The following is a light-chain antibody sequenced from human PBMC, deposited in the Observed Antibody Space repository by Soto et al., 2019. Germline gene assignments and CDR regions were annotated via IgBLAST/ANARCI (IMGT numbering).Light chain of an antibody. CDR2: YNS. J-gene: IGLJ2*01. Sequence: SYELTQPPSVSVAPGETARVTCGGNNIGGKSVHWYQQKSGQGPVLVISYNSDRPSGITERFSGSNSGNTATLTISRVEDGDEADYYCQVWDSSSDQPVFGGGTKLTVL. CDR3: QVWDSSSDQPV. CDR1: NIGGKS. V-gene: IGLV3-21*01.